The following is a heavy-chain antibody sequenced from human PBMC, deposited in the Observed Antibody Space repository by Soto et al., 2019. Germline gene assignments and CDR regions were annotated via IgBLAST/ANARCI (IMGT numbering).Heavy chain of an antibody. CDR2: ISYDGSNK. CDR1: GFTFSSYG. Sequence: QVQLVESGGGVVQPGRSLRLSCAASGFTFSSYGMHWVRQAPGKGLEWVAVISYDGSNKYYADSVKGRFTISRDNSKNTLYLQMNSLRAEDTAVYYCAKGYYGSGSVLDPWGQGTLVTVSS. V-gene: IGHV3-30*18. D-gene: IGHD3-10*01. CDR3: AKGYYGSGSVLDP. J-gene: IGHJ5*02.